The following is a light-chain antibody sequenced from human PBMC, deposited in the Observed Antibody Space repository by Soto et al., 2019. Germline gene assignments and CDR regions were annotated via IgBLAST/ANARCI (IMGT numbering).Light chain of an antibody. Sequence: EVVLTQSPDTLSLSPGDRATLSCRASQSVTTYLAWYQQKPGQAPRLLIYDVSNRAAGIPARFSGSGSGTDFTLTISSLEPEDFAVYYCQQRSNWPRTFGQGTKVDIK. J-gene: IGKJ1*01. CDR3: QQRSNWPRT. CDR2: DVS. CDR1: QSVTTY. V-gene: IGKV3-11*01.